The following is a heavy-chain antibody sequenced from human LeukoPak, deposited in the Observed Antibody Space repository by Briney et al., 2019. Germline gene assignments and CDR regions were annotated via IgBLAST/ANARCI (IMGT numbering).Heavy chain of an antibody. D-gene: IGHD6-19*01. Sequence: GGSLRLSCAASEFTFSSYAMHWVRQAPGKGLEWVAVISYDGSNKYYADSVKGRFTISRDNSKNTLYLQMNSLRAEDTAVYYCARVHSSGWYYYYYYGMDVWGQGTTVTVSS. V-gene: IGHV3-30*04. CDR2: ISYDGSNK. CDR3: ARVHSSGWYYYYYYGMDV. J-gene: IGHJ6*02. CDR1: EFTFSSYA.